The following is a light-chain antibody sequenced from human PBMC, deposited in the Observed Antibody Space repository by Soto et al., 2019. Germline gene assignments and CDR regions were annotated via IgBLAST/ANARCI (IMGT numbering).Light chain of an antibody. Sequence: EIVLTQSPATQSLSPGERATLSCRASQSISSNLAWYLQKVGQAPRLLIYGASTRAPGISARFSGSGSRTEFTLTISSLQSEDFAIYYCQQYNNWSWTFGQGTKVDIK. CDR2: GAS. V-gene: IGKV3-15*01. CDR3: QQYNNWSWT. CDR1: QSISSN. J-gene: IGKJ1*01.